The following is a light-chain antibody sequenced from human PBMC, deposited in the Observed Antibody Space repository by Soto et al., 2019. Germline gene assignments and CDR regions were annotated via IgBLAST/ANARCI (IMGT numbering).Light chain of an antibody. V-gene: IGKV3-15*01. Sequence: EIVMTQSPATLSVSPGESATLTCRASQSISRGLAWYQQKPAQAPRLLINYDSTRAEAIPAWFSGSGSEAEVTPTTSSILQQDSVVTYCQQYYNSYPWTFGQGTKVDIK. CDR2: YDS. J-gene: IGKJ1*01. CDR3: QQYYNSYPWT. CDR1: QSISRG.